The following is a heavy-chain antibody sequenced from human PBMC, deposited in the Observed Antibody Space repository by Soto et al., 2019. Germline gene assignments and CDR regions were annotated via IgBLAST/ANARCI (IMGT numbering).Heavy chain of an antibody. J-gene: IGHJ3*02. CDR1: GFTFRNYG. Sequence: PGGSLRLSCAASGFTFRNYGMNWVRQAPGKGLEWVSYIGIGSSTKYYADSVKGRFTISRDNSKNTLYLQMNSLRAEDTAVYYCAKEKAPKRDYNDAFDIWGQGTMVTVSS. D-gene: IGHD3-16*01. V-gene: IGHV3-48*01. CDR3: AKEKAPKRDYNDAFDI. CDR2: IGIGSSTK.